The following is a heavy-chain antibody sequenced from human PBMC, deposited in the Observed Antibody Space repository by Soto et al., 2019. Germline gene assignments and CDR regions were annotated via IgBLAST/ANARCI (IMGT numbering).Heavy chain of an antibody. D-gene: IGHD3-22*01. CDR2: ISAANGDT. V-gene: IGHV1-18*01. CDR1: GYTFTSYG. CDR3: ARDRGYPASSRYLGRALDI. Sequence: QVQLVQSGAEVKKPGASVKVSCKASGYTFTSYGISWVRQAPGQGLDWMGWISAANGDTNYPDKFQGIITMKPDTSPSPAYMELRSLRSDDAAVYYWARDRGYPASSRYLGRALDIWGQGTTVTVSS. J-gene: IGHJ3*02.